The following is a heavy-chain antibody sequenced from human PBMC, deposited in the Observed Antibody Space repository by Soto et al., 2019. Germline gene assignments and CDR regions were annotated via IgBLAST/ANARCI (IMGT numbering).Heavy chain of an antibody. Sequence: PGGSLRLSCAASGFTFSSYAMHWVRQAPGKGLEWVAVISYDGSNKYYADSVKGRFTISRDNSKNTLYLQMNSLRAEDTAVYYCARSNRGWPPRAYFDYWGQGTLVTVSS. V-gene: IGHV3-30-3*01. CDR3: ARSNRGWPPRAYFDY. D-gene: IGHD6-19*01. CDR1: GFTFSSYA. J-gene: IGHJ4*02. CDR2: ISYDGSNK.